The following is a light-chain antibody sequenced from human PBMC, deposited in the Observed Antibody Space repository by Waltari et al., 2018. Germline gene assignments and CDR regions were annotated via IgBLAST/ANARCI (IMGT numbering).Light chain of an antibody. CDR1: SSNIGTNY. V-gene: IGLV1-51*01. CDR2: DNN. Sequence: QSVLTQPPSVSAAPGQKVTISCSGSSSNIGTNYVSWYQQLPGTAPKLLTYDNNKRPSGIPDRFSGSKSGTSATLGITGLQTGDEADYYCGTWDSSLSAVVFGGGTKLTVL. CDR3: GTWDSSLSAVV. J-gene: IGLJ2*01.